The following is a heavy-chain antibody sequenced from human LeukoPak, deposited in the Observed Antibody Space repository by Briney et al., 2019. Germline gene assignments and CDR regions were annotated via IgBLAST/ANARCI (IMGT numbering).Heavy chain of an antibody. D-gene: IGHD2-15*01. J-gene: IGHJ3*02. CDR1: GFTFSSYS. Sequence: GGSLRLSCAASGFTFSSYSMNWDRQAPGKGLEWVSSISSSSSYIYYADSVKGRFTISRDNAKNSLDLQMNSLRAEDTSVYYCARRYCSGGSCYVQDAFDIWGQGTMVTVSS. CDR2: ISSSSSYI. V-gene: IGHV3-21*01. CDR3: ARRYCSGGSCYVQDAFDI.